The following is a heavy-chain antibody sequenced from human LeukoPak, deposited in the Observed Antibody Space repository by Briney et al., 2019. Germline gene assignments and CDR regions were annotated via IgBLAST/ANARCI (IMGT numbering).Heavy chain of an antibody. CDR1: GGSISSYY. J-gene: IGHJ2*01. V-gene: IGHV4-59*01. Sequence: PSETLSLTCTVSGGSISSYYWSWIRQPPGKGLEWIGYIYYSGSTNYNPSLKSRVTISVDTSKNQFSLKLSSVTAADTAVYYCARDRTIAAAGKDWYFDLWGRGTLVTVSS. CDR2: IYYSGST. CDR3: ARDRTIAAAGKDWYFDL. D-gene: IGHD6-13*01.